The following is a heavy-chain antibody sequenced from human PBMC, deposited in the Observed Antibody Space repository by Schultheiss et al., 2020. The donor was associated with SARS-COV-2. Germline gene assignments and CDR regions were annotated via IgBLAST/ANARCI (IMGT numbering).Heavy chain of an antibody. V-gene: IGHV4-4*02. J-gene: IGHJ4*02. Sequence: SETLSLTCAVSGGSISSSNWWSWVRQPPGKGLEWIGLIHNSGNTYYNPSLKSRVTMSVDTSKNQFSLKLSSATAADSAVYYCARDRWGSPEYWGQGTLVTVSS. CDR1: GGSISSSNW. D-gene: IGHD3-16*01. CDR3: ARDRWGSPEY. CDR2: IHNSGNT.